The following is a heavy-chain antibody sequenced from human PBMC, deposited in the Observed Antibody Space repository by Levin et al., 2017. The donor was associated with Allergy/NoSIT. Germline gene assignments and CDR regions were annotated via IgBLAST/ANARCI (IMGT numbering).Heavy chain of an antibody. CDR3: ARHGYYDSSGLDY. CDR1: GGSISSYY. Sequence: PGGSLRLSCTVSGGSISSYYWSWIRQPPGKGLEWIGYIYYSGSTNYNPSLKSRVTISVDTSKNQFSLKLSSVTAADTAVYYCARHGYYDSSGLDYWGQGTLVTASS. V-gene: IGHV4-59*08. CDR2: IYYSGST. J-gene: IGHJ4*02. D-gene: IGHD3-22*01.